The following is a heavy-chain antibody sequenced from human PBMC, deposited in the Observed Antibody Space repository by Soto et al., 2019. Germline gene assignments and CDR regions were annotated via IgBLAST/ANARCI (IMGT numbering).Heavy chain of an antibody. CDR1: GGTFSNYG. CDR2: TIPMFGTT. V-gene: IGHV1-69*06. CDR3: ARGAITVFGVVVGSMDV. D-gene: IGHD3-3*01. Sequence: SVKVSCKASGGTFSNYGISWVRQAPGQGLEWMGGTIPMFGTTNYAQKFQGRVTITADKSTRTVYMELTSLKFEDTAVYFCARGAITVFGVVVGSMDVWGQGTTVTV. J-gene: IGHJ6*02.